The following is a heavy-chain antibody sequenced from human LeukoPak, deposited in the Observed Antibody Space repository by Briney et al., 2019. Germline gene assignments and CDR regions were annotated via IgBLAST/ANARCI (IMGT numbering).Heavy chain of an antibody. Sequence: PSETLSLTCTVSGGSISSSSYYWGWIRQPPGKGLEWIGSIYYSGSTYYNPSLKSRVTISVDTSKNQFSLKLSSVTAADTAVYYCASSKSYWGSYRYPSSRFDYWGQGTLVTVSS. CDR1: GGSISSSSYY. CDR2: IYYSGST. J-gene: IGHJ4*02. CDR3: ASSKSYWGSYRYPSSRFDY. D-gene: IGHD3-16*02. V-gene: IGHV4-39*07.